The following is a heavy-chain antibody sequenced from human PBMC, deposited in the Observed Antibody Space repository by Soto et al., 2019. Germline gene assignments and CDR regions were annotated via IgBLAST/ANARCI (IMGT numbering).Heavy chain of an antibody. J-gene: IGHJ3*02. D-gene: IGHD2-2*01. CDR2: INHSGST. V-gene: IGHV4-34*01. CDR1: GGSFSGYY. Sequence: SETLSLTCAVYGGSFSGYYWSWIRQPPGKGLEWIGEINHSGSTNYNPSLKSRVTISVDTSKIQFSLKLSSVTAADTAVYYCASFCTSSSCPQSAFDIWGQGTMVTVSS. CDR3: ASFCTSSSCPQSAFDI.